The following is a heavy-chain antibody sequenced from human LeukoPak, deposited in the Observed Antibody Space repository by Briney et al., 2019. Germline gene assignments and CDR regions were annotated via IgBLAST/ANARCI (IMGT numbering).Heavy chain of an antibody. V-gene: IGHV3-74*01. J-gene: IGHJ4*02. CDR3: ARDHLNLFDY. CDR2: IKSDGSVT. Sequence: GGSLRLSCSASGFTFSSYWMHWVRQAPGKGLVWVSHIKSDGSVTNYADFVRGRLTISRDNAKNSLYLQMNSLGAGDTAVYYCARDHLNLFDYWGQGTLVTVSS. CDR1: GFTFSSYW.